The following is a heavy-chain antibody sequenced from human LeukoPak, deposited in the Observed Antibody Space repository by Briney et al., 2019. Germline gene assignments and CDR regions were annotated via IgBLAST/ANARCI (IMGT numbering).Heavy chain of an antibody. CDR3: AKDKGSWFDP. CDR1: GFTFTTYW. D-gene: IGHD3-10*01. Sequence: GGSLRLSCAASGFTFTTYWMHWVRQVPGKGLVWVARIKGDGSSTRHADSMKGRFTISRDNAKNTLYLQMNSLRAEDTAVYYCAKDKGSWFDPWGQGTLVTVSS. CDR2: IKGDGSST. V-gene: IGHV3-74*01. J-gene: IGHJ5*02.